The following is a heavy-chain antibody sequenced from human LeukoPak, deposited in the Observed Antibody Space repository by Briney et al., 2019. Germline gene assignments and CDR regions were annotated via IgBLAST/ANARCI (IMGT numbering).Heavy chain of an antibody. J-gene: IGHJ4*02. CDR3: ARQFMFRGPLNY. D-gene: IGHD3-10*01. Sequence: NPSETLSLTCTVSGGSISSHYWSWIRQSPGKGLEWIGYIYYSGSTTYNPSLRSRLTISVDTSKNQFSLKLSSVTAADTAVYYCARQFMFRGPLNYWGQGTLVTVSS. CDR2: IYYSGST. CDR1: GGSISSHY. V-gene: IGHV4-59*08.